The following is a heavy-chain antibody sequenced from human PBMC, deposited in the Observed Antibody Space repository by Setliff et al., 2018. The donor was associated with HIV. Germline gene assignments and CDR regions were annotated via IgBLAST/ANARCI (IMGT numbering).Heavy chain of an antibody. CDR1: GGSISSHY. J-gene: IGHJ4*02. Sequence: SETLSLTCTVSGGSISSHYWSWIRQPPGKGLEWIGSIYYSGSTNYNPSLKSRVTISVDTSKNQFSLKLSSVTAADTAVYYCARDSGAPNYNFWSASPYFDYWGQGTLVTVSS. V-gene: IGHV4-59*11. D-gene: IGHD3-3*01. CDR3: ARDSGAPNYNFWSASPYFDY. CDR2: IYYSGST.